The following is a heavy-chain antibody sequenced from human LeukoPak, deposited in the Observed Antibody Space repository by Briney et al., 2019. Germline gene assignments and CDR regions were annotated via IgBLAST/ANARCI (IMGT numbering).Heavy chain of an antibody. Sequence: GGSLRLSCAASGFTFSSYAMSWVRQASGKGLEWVAVISYDGSNKYYADSVKGRFTISRDNSKNTLYLQMNSLRAEDTAVYYCAKDPGAARPVYFQHWGQGTLVTVSS. CDR1: GFTFSSYA. CDR3: AKDPGAARPVYFQH. V-gene: IGHV3-30-3*01. CDR2: ISYDGSNK. D-gene: IGHD6-6*01. J-gene: IGHJ1*01.